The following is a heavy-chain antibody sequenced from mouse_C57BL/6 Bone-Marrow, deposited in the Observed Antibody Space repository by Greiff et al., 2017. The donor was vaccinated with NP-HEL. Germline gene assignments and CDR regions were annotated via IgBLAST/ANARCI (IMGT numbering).Heavy chain of an antibody. CDR1: GYTFTSYW. CDR3: ARSDYDYDDWYFDV. Sequence: QVQLQQPGAELVMPGASVKLSGKASGYTFTSYWMHWVKQRPGQGLEWIGEIDPSDSYTNYNQKFKGKSTLTVDKSSSTAYMQLSSLTSEDSAVYYCARSDYDYDDWYFDVWGTGTTVTVSS. V-gene: IGHV1-69*01. CDR2: IDPSDSYT. J-gene: IGHJ1*03. D-gene: IGHD2-4*01.